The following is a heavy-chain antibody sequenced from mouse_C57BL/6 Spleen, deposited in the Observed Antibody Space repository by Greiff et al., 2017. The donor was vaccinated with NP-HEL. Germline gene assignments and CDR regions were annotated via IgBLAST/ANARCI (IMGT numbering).Heavy chain of an antibody. CDR2: ILPGSGST. CDR3: ARGIYNSNPFAY. J-gene: IGHJ3*01. Sequence: QVQLQQSGAELMKPGPSVKLSCKATGYTFTGSWIEWVKQRPGHGLEWIGEILPGSGSTNYNEKFKGKATFTANTSSNTAYMQLSSLTTKDSAIDYSARGIYNSNPFAYWGQGTLVTVSA. D-gene: IGHD2-5*01. V-gene: IGHV1-9*01. CDR1: GYTFTGSW.